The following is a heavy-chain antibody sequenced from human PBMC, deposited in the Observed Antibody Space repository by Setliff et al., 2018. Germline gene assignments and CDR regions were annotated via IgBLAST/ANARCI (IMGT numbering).Heavy chain of an antibody. CDR3: ARGDYYDSSAYSPDTFDI. J-gene: IGHJ3*02. Sequence: SETLSLTCAVYGGSFSGHHWCWIRQPPWKGLEWIGEINHSGSANYNPSLKSRVTISLDTSKNQFSLKLSSVTAADTAVYYCARGDYYDSSAYSPDTFDIWVQGTMVTVSS. CDR2: INHSGSA. CDR1: GGSFSGHH. D-gene: IGHD3-22*01. V-gene: IGHV4-34*01.